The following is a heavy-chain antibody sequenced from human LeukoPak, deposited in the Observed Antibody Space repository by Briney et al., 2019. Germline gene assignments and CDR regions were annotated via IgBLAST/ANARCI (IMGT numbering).Heavy chain of an antibody. V-gene: IGHV3-48*01. CDR1: GVDISMYS. D-gene: IGHD4-17*01. CDR2: ITSSSSTI. J-gene: IGHJ4*02. CDR3: ARQSGTMVTTRFDY. Sequence: GGSLRLSCAASGVDISMYSMSWVRQAPQKGLEWIAYITSSSSTIYYADSVKGRFTISRDNAKNSLYLQMNSLRAEDTAIYYCARQSGTMVTTRFDYWGQGTLVTVSS.